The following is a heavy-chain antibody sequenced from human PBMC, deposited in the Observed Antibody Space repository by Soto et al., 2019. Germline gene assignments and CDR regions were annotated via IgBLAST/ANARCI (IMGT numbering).Heavy chain of an antibody. Sequence: QVQLVQSGAEVKKPGSSVKVSCKASGGTFSSYAISWVRQAPGQGLEWMGGIIPIFGTANYAQKFQGRVTITADESTSTAYMEQSSLRSEDTAVYYCARTSRVRDQTTGYYYYYYGMDVWGQGTTVTVSS. CDR1: GGTFSSYA. CDR3: ARTSRVRDQTTGYYYYYYGMDV. V-gene: IGHV1-69*12. CDR2: IIPIFGTA. J-gene: IGHJ6*02. D-gene: IGHD3-22*01.